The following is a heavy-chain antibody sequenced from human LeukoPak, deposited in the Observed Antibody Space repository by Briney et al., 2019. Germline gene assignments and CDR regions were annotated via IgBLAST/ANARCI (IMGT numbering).Heavy chain of an antibody. CDR2: IDHSGST. CDR1: GGSIINSNW. Sequence: SETLSLTCAVSGGSIINSNWWSWVRQPPGKGLEWIGEIDHSGSTYYNPSLMSRVTISVDTSKNQFSLKLSSVTAADTAVYYCARVIGVAPHDAFDIWGQGTMVTVSS. D-gene: IGHD6-13*01. J-gene: IGHJ3*02. V-gene: IGHV4-4*02. CDR3: ARVIGVAPHDAFDI.